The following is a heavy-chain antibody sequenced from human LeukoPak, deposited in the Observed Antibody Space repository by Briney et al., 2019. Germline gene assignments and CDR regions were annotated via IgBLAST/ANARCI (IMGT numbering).Heavy chain of an antibody. CDR2: INPSGGST. J-gene: IGHJ2*01. CDR1: GYTFTSYY. V-gene: IGHV1-46*01. D-gene: IGHD2-2*01. Sequence: ASVKVSCKASGYTFTSYYMHWVRQAPGQGLEWMGIINPSGGSTSYAQKFQGRVTMTRDMSTSTVYMELSSLRSEDTAVYYCARAKGEVVPAASYWYFDLWGRSTLVTVSS. CDR3: ARAKGEVVPAASYWYFDL.